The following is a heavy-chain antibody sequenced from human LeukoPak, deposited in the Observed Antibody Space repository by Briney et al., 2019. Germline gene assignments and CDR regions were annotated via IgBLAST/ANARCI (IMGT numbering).Heavy chain of an antibody. CDR2: IRWNGGGI. CDR1: GFVFDDYA. D-gene: IGHD3-22*01. Sequence: QTGGSLRLSCAASGFVFDDYAMHWVRQAPGKGLEWVSGIRWNGGGIAYAASVKGRFTISRDNAKNSLYLQMNSLRAGDTAVYYCARVRPLLRYFDYWGQGTLVTVSS. V-gene: IGHV3-9*01. CDR3: ARVRPLLRYFDY. J-gene: IGHJ4*02.